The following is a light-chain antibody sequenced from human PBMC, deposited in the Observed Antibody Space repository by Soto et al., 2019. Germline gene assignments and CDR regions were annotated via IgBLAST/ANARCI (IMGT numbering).Light chain of an antibody. CDR1: SSDVGGYNY. CDR2: DVS. V-gene: IGLV2-14*01. Sequence: QSALTQPASVSGSPGQSITISCTGTSSDVGGYNYFSWYQQHPGKAPKFIIYDVSNRPSRVSTRFFGSKSGNTASLTISGVQAEDEADSYCNSDKTSNSHQTVFVTGTKVTVL. J-gene: IGLJ1*01. CDR3: NSDKTSNSHQTV.